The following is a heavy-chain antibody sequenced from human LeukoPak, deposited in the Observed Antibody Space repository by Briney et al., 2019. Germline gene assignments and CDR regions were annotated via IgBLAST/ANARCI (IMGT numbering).Heavy chain of an antibody. CDR2: ISGSGGST. CDR3: AKDQVGATTIDY. V-gene: IGHV3-23*01. D-gene: IGHD1-26*01. Sequence: PGGSLRLSCAASGFTFSSYAMSWVRQAPGKGLEWVSAISGSGGSTYYADSVKGRLTISRDNSKNTLYLQMNSLRAEDTAVYYCAKDQVGATTIDYWGQGTLVTVSS. J-gene: IGHJ4*02. CDR1: GFTFSSYA.